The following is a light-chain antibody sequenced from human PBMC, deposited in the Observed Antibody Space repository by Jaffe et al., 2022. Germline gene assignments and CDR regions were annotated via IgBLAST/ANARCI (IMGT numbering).Light chain of an antibody. V-gene: IGLV3-1*01. CDR3: QAWDSNTVV. CDR1: KLGDKY. J-gene: IGLJ2*01. CDR2: QDK. Sequence: SYELAQPPSVSVSPGQTASITCSGDKLGDKYAYWYQQKPGQSPVLVIYQDKNRPSGIPERFSGSNSGNTATLTISGTQAMDEADYYCQAWDSNTVVFGGGTKLTVL.